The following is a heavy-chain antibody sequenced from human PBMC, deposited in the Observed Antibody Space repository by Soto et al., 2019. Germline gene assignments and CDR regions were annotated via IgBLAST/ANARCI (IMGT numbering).Heavy chain of an antibody. J-gene: IGHJ6*02. Sequence: QVQLVESGGGVVQPGRSLRLSCAASGFTFSNNCMHWVRQAPGKGLEWVAVIWYDGINKYYADSVKGRFIISRDNSKNTVYLQMNTLRAVDTAVYYCARDRVQMVDGLDVWGQGTTVTVAS. CDR3: ARDRVQMVDGLDV. CDR2: IWYDGINK. D-gene: IGHD2-15*01. CDR1: GFTFSNNC. V-gene: IGHV3-33*01.